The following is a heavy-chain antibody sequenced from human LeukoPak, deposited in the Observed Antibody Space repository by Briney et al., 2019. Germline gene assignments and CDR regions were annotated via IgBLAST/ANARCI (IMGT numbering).Heavy chain of an antibody. J-gene: IGHJ5*02. Sequence: SETLSLTCTVSGGSISSSYYYWGWIRQPPGKGLEWIGSIYNSGSTHYNPSLKSRVTISVDTSKNQFSLKLSSVTAADTAVYYCARGLQPTGTTGNWFDPWGQGTLVTVSS. V-gene: IGHV4-39*01. CDR3: ARGLQPTGTTGNWFDP. D-gene: IGHD1-1*01. CDR2: IYNSGST. CDR1: GGSISSSYYY.